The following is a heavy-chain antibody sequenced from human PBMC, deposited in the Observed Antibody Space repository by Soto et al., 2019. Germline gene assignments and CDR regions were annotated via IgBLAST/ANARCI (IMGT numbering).Heavy chain of an antibody. J-gene: IGHJ4*02. V-gene: IGHV4-34*01. Sequence: QVQLQQWGAGLLKPSETLSLACAVYDGSFSGYYWSWIRQPPGKGLEWIGEINHSGSTNYNPSLKSRVTISVDTSKYQFSLKLSSVTVADTAVYYCARDYYDSSGRPTIDYWGQGNLVTVSS. CDR1: DGSFSGYY. D-gene: IGHD3-22*01. CDR3: ARDYYDSSGRPTIDY. CDR2: INHSGST.